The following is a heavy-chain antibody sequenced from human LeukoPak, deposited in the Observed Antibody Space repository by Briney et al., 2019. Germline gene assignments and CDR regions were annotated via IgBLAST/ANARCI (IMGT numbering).Heavy chain of an antibody. CDR3: ARKGDV. CDR2: IYTSGST. CDR1: GGSISSGSYY. Sequence: PSETLSLTCTVSGGSISSGSYYWSWIRQPAGKGLEWIGLIYTSGSTDYNPSLKSRVTIAVDTSKNQFSLKLSSVTATDTAVYYCARKGDVWGKGTTVTVSS. V-gene: IGHV4-61*02. J-gene: IGHJ6*04.